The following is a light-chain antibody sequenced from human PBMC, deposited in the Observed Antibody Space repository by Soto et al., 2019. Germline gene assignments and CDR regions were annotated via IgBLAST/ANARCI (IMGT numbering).Light chain of an antibody. J-gene: IGKJ3*01. V-gene: IGKV1D-13*01. CDR1: QGISSA. CDR2: DAS. CDR3: QQFDDYPFT. Sequence: AIQLTQSPSSLSAYVGDSVSITCRASQGISSALAWYQQKPGRAPKLLIYDASSLEGGAPSRFSGSRSGTDFTLTVSSLQPEDFETYYCQQFDDYPFTFGPGTKVDIK.